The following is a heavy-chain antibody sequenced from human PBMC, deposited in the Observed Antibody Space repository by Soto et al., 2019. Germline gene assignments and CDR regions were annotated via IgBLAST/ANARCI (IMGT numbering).Heavy chain of an antibody. CDR3: ARGVSNSGAYYTGPSAYDL. D-gene: IGHD3-10*01. J-gene: IGHJ3*01. V-gene: IGHV1-69*06. CDR2: TVPVFDTS. CDR1: GGTFSGYG. Sequence: QVQLVQSGAVVKKPGSSGEVSCQASGGTFSGYGISWVRQAPGQGLEWMGGTVPVFDTSKYAPRFQGRVTITTDKSTSTAYMELSSVTSDDTAIYFCARGVSNSGAYYTGPSAYDLWGQGTLVIVSS.